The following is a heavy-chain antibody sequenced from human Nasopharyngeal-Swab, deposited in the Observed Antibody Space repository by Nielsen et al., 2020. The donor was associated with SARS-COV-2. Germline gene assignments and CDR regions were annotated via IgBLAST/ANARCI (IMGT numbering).Heavy chain of an antibody. CDR2: ISSSGSTI. J-gene: IGHJ4*02. CDR3: ARGLGLLWFTGGDY. Sequence: GGSLRLSCAASGFTFSSYEMNWVRQAPGKGLEWVSYISSSGSTIYYADSVKGRFTISRDNAKNSLYLQMNSLRAEDTAVYYCARGLGLLWFTGGDYWGQGTLVTVSS. CDR1: GFTFSSYE. V-gene: IGHV3-48*03. D-gene: IGHD3-10*01.